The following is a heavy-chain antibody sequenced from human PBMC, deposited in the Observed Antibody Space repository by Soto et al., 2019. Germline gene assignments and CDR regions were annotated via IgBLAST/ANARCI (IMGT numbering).Heavy chain of an antibody. CDR3: AIDVTYYDILTGYIYYYYYMDV. J-gene: IGHJ6*03. CDR1: GFTFSSYW. V-gene: IGHV3-7*01. Sequence: GGSLRLSCAASGFTFSSYWMSWVRQAPGKGLEWVANIKQDGSEKYYVDSVKGRFTISRDNAKNSLYLQMNSLRAEDTAVYYCAIDVTYYDILTGYIYYYYYMDVWGKGTTVTVSS. CDR2: IKQDGSEK. D-gene: IGHD3-9*01.